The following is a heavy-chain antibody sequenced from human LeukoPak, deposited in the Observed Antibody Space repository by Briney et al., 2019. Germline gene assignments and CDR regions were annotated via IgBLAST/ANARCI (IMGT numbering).Heavy chain of an antibody. D-gene: IGHD3-3*01. CDR3: TTGVDYDFWSGYLTPRPVYYFDY. Sequence: GGSLRLSCAASGFTFSNAWMSWVRQAPGKGLEWVGRIKSKTDGGTTDYAAPVKGRFTISRDDSKNTLYLKMNSLKTEDTAVYYCTTGVDYDFWSGYLTPRPVYYFDYWGQGTLVTVSS. CDR1: GFTFSNAW. J-gene: IGHJ4*02. V-gene: IGHV3-15*01. CDR2: IKSKTDGGTT.